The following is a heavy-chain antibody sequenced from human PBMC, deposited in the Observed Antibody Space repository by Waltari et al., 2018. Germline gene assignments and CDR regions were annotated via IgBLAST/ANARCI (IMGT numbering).Heavy chain of an antibody. Sequence: QVRLVQSGDEIKEPGASVKVSCKASGYNFTSYGISWLRRAPGQGPEWMGWVSPYDGNTNYAQKVQGRVTMTTDTSTTTAYMELRSLTSDDTAMYYCARGDDILTDYYKGLDYWGQGTLVTVSS. CDR2: VSPYDGNT. V-gene: IGHV1-18*01. CDR3: ARGDDILTDYYKGLDY. J-gene: IGHJ4*02. D-gene: IGHD3-9*01. CDR1: GYNFTSYG.